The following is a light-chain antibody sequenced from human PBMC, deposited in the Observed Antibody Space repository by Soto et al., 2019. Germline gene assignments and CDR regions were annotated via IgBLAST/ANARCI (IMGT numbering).Light chain of an antibody. J-gene: IGLJ2*01. CDR3: SSYAGGTNVV. V-gene: IGLV2-8*01. CDR2: DVS. Sequence: QSALTQPPSASGSPGQSVTISCTGTSSDVGGHDYVSWYQQYPGKAPKLIVYDVSKRPSGVPDRFSGSKSVNTASLTVSGLQAEDEADYYCSSYAGGTNVVFGGGTPLTVL. CDR1: SSDVGGHDY.